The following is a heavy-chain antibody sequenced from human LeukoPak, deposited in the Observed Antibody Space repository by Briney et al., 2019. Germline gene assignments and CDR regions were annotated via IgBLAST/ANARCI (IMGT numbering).Heavy chain of an antibody. CDR3: AKGLYNWNPHGMDV. J-gene: IGHJ6*02. CDR2: ISGSGGTT. V-gene: IGHV3-23*01. D-gene: IGHD1-1*01. Sequence: PGGSLRLSCAASGFTFSSYAMSWVRQAPGRGLEWVSAISGSGGTTDYADSVKGRFSISRDNSKNTLFLQMNSLRAEDTAVYYCAKGLYNWNPHGMDVWGQGTTDTVSS. CDR1: GFTFSSYA.